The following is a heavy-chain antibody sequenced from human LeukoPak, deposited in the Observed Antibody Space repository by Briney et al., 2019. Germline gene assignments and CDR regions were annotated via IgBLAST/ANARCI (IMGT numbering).Heavy chain of an antibody. CDR2: LDPEDGET. Sequence: GASVKVSCKVSGYTLTELSIHWVRQAPGKGLEWMGGLDPEDGETIYAQKFQGRLTMTEDTSTDTAYMELSSLKSEDTAVYYCATDSNCGGGSCDAFDFWGQGTMVTVSS. V-gene: IGHV1-24*01. CDR1: GYTLTELS. D-gene: IGHD2-15*01. J-gene: IGHJ3*01. CDR3: ATDSNCGGGSCDAFDF.